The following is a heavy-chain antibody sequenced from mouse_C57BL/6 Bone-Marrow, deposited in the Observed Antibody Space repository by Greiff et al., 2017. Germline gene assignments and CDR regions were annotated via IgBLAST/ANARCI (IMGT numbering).Heavy chain of an antibody. Sequence: VKLMESDAELVKPGASVKISCKVSGYTFTDHTIHWMKQRPEQGLEWIGYIYPRDGSTKYNEKFKGKATLTADKSSSTAYMQLNSLTSEDSAVYFCAREGHYYGSSLFDYWGQGTTLTVSS. CDR2: IYPRDGST. J-gene: IGHJ2*01. CDR1: GYTFTDHT. D-gene: IGHD1-1*01. CDR3: AREGHYYGSSLFDY. V-gene: IGHV1-78*01.